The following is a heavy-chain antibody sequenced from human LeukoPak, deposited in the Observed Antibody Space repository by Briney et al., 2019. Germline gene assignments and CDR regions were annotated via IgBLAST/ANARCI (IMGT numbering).Heavy chain of an antibody. J-gene: IGHJ4*02. CDR3: AGRSVPPAVVFDY. CDR1: RVSISRHY. D-gene: IGHD2-2*01. V-gene: IGHV4-59*11. CDR2: IYSTGST. Sequence: SETLSLTCTVSRVSISRHYCRCIRQPPGKGLQWIGNIYSTGSTNYNPSLKSRVTISVHSSKNQFSLKLSSVTPAQTGVYYCAGRSVPPAVVFDYWGQGTLVTVSS.